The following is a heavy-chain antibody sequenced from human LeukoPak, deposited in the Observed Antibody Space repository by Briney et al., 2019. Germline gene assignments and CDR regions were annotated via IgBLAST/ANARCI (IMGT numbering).Heavy chain of an antibody. CDR1: GYTFTSYA. J-gene: IGHJ4*02. CDR3: ARGTGSAGGTWSDY. V-gene: IGHV1-3*01. CDR2: INAGNGNT. D-gene: IGHD2-15*01. Sequence: GASVKVSCKASGYTFTSYAMHWVRQAPGQRLEWMGWINAGNGNTKYSQKFQGRVTITRDTSASTAYMELSSLRSEDTAVYYCARGTGSAGGTWSDYWGQGTQVTVSS.